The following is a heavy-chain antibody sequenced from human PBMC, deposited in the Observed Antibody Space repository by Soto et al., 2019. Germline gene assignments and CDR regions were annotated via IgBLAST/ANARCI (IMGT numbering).Heavy chain of an antibody. CDR2: IWDDGSNT. D-gene: IGHD3-10*01. CDR1: GFTFSNYG. V-gene: IGHV3-33*01. CDR3: ARVTGSGTAEVGFDY. J-gene: IGHJ4*02. Sequence: QVPLVESGGGVVQPGMSLRLSCAASGFTFSNYGMHWVRQAPGKGLEWVAVIWDDGSNTYYTDSVKGRFTISRDNSKNTLYLQMNSLRAEDTAVYYCARVTGSGTAEVGFDYWAQGTLVTVAS.